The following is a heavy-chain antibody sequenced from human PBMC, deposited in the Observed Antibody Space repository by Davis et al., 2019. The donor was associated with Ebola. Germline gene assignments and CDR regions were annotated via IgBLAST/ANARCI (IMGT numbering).Heavy chain of an antibody. Sequence: AASVKVSCKASGGTFSSYAFIWVRQAPGQGLEWMGGIIPFFGTTNYAQKFQGRVTITADESTSTAYMELSSLRSEGTAVYYCAREAGGSSRNWGQGTLVTVSS. CDR1: GGTFSSYA. J-gene: IGHJ1*01. V-gene: IGHV1-69*13. CDR2: IIPFFGTT. CDR3: AREAGGSSRN. D-gene: IGHD1-26*01.